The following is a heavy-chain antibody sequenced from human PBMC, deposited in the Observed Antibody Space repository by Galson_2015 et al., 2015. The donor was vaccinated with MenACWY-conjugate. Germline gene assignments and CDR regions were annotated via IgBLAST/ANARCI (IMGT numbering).Heavy chain of an antibody. D-gene: IGHD5-18*01. Sequence: SLRLSCAASGFTFINYAVAWVRQAPGKGLQWVSSITASGDDTTYADSVKGRLTISRDNSKNMLYLQLNSLRAEDTAIYFCAKVKWMQLWSTYDYWGQGTLVTVSS. CDR2: ITASGDDT. CDR3: AKVKWMQLWSTYDY. J-gene: IGHJ4*02. CDR1: GFTFINYA. V-gene: IGHV3-23*01.